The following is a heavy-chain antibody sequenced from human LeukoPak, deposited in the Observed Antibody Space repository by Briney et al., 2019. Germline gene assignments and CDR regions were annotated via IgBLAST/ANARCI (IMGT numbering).Heavy chain of an antibody. CDR1: GGSISSGGYY. CDR2: IYYSGNT. CDR3: ARIYYYDSGSYYSYFDY. D-gene: IGHD3-22*01. V-gene: IGHV4-31*03. Sequence: SETLSLTCTVSGGSISSGGYYWSWIRQHPGKGLEWIGYIYYSGNTYCNPSLKSRVTISVDTSKNQFSLKLSSVTAADTAVYYCARIYYYDSGSYYSYFDYWGQGTLVTVSS. J-gene: IGHJ4*02.